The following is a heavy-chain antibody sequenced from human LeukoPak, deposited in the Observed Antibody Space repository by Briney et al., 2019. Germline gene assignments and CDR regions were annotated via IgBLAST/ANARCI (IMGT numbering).Heavy chain of an antibody. CDR2: ISYDGSNK. CDR1: GFTFSSYA. D-gene: IGHD1-20*01. J-gene: IGHJ4*02. V-gene: IGHV3-30-3*01. Sequence: GGSLRLSCAASGFTFSSYAMHWVRQAPGKGLEWVAVISYDGSNKYYADSVKGRFTISRDNSKNTLYLQMNSLRAEDTAVYYCAITGTTYADYWGQGTLVTASS. CDR3: AITGTTYADY.